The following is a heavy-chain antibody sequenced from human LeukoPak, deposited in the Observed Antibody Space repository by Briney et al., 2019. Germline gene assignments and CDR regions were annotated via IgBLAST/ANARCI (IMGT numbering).Heavy chain of an antibody. Sequence: SETLSLTCTVSGGSISSYYWSWIRQPPGKGLEWIGYIYYSGSTYYNPSLKSRVTISVDTSKNQFSLKLSSVTAADTAVYYCARHARITMVRGVIWHYYYMDVWGKGTTVTISS. CDR2: IYYSGST. CDR3: ARHARITMVRGVIWHYYYMDV. CDR1: GGSISSYY. V-gene: IGHV4-59*08. J-gene: IGHJ6*03. D-gene: IGHD3-10*01.